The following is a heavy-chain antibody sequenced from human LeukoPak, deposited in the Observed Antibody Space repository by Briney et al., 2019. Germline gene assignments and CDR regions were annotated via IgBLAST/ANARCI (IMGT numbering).Heavy chain of an antibody. CDR3: ARGGYYDSSGHDAFDI. CDR1: GYTFTVYY. CDR2: INPNSGGT. J-gene: IGHJ3*02. V-gene: IGHV1-2*04. D-gene: IGHD3-22*01. Sequence: ASVKVSFKASGYTFTVYYMHWVRQAPGQGLEWMGWINPNSGGTNYAQKFQGWVTMTRDTSISTAYMELSRLRSDDTAVYYCARGGYYDSSGHDAFDIWGQGTMVTVSS.